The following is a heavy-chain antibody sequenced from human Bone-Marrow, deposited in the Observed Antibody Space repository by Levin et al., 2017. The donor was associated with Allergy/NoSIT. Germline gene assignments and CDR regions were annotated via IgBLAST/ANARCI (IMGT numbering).Heavy chain of an antibody. CDR2: IYSGGST. D-gene: IGHD3-16*01. V-gene: IGHV3-53*01. CDR3: ARDGGEEAIDY. J-gene: IGHJ4*02. Sequence: GESLKISCAASGFTISSHYMSWVRQAPGKGLEWVSVIYSGGSTYYADSVKGRFTISRDNSKNTLYLQMNSLRAEDTAVYYCARDGGEEAIDYWGQGTLVTVSS. CDR1: GFTISSHY.